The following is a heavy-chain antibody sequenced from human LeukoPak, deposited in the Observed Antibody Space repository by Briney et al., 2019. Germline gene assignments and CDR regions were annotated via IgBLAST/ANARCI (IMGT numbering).Heavy chain of an antibody. D-gene: IGHD3-10*01. J-gene: IGHJ4*02. V-gene: IGHV3-7*04. CDR3: ARDSDGVLDY. Sequence: PGGSLRLSCAASGFTFTTYWMAWVRQAPGKGLDWVANIKQDGSEKYYVDSVKGRFTIPRDNAENSLYLQMNSLRAEDTAVYYCARDSDGVLDYWGQGTLVTVSS. CDR2: IKQDGSEK. CDR1: GFTFTTYW.